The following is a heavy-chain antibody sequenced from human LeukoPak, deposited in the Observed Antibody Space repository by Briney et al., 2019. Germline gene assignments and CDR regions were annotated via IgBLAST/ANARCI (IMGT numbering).Heavy chain of an antibody. CDR3: AREFRQTYSSGWSLYY. D-gene: IGHD6-19*01. V-gene: IGHV3-53*01. CDR2: IYGGRNKT. J-gene: IGHJ4*02. CDR1: GFTVSNNY. Sequence: PGGSLRLSCTVSGFTVSNNYMSWVRQAPGKGLEWVSVIYGGRNKTVYADSVKGRFTISRDNSRNTIYLQINSLRAEDTATYYCAREFRQTYSSGWSLYYWGQGTLVTVSS.